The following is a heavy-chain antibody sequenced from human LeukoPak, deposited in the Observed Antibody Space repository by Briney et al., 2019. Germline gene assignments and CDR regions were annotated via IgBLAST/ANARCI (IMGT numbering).Heavy chain of an antibody. CDR1: GGSISSSNW. D-gene: IGHD3-22*01. Sequence: SETLSLTCAVSGGSISSSNWWSWVRQPPGKGLEWIGEIYHSGSTNHNPSLKSRVTIPVDKSKNQFSLKLSSVTAADTAVYYCARAGDSSGYCHYWGQGTQVTVSS. V-gene: IGHV4-4*02. J-gene: IGHJ4*02. CDR3: ARAGDSSGYCHY. CDR2: IYHSGST.